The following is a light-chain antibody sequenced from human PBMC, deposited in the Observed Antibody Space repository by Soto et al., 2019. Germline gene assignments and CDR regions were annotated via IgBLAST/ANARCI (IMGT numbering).Light chain of an antibody. V-gene: IGKV1-5*01. Sequence: DIPMTQSPSTLSASVGDRVTITCRASQTINNWLDWYQQKPGKAPKLLIYAASSLESWVPSRFSGSRSGTEFTLTISSLQPDDCATYYCQHFEANPWTFGQGTKVELK. CDR2: AAS. CDR3: QHFEANPWT. CDR1: QTINNW. J-gene: IGKJ1*01.